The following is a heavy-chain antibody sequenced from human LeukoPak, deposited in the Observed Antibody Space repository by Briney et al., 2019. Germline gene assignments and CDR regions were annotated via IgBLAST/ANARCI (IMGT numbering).Heavy chain of an antibody. CDR2: IWYDGSNK. V-gene: IGHV3-33*01. D-gene: IGHD2-2*01. J-gene: IGHJ3*02. CDR1: GFTFSSYG. Sequence: SGGSLRLSCAASGFTFSSYGMHWVRQAPGKGLEWVAVIWYDGSNKYYADSVKGRFTISRDNSKNTLYLQMNSLRAEDTAVYYCARGEDIVVVPAAICAFDIWGQGTMVTVSS. CDR3: ARGEDIVVVPAAICAFDI.